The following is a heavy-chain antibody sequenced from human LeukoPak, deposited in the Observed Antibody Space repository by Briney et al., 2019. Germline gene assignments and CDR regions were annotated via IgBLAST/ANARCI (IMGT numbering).Heavy chain of an antibody. J-gene: IGHJ4*02. CDR2: IYGGGAT. Sequence: GRSLTLSCAASGFTVSDDFSAWVRQAPGTGLEWISVIYGGGATYYADSVKGRFTISRDGSKNMLFLHMTNLSPEDGAVYYCARLLPASRHYFDYWGQGTPVTVSS. V-gene: IGHV3-53*01. CDR1: GFTVSDDF. D-gene: IGHD2-15*01. CDR3: ARLLPASRHYFDY.